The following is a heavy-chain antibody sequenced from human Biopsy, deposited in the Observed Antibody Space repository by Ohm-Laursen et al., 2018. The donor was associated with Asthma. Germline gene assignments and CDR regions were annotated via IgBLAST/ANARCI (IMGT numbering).Heavy chain of an antibody. D-gene: IGHD3-3*02. CDR1: GYTFNSAG. Sequence: ASVKVSCKTSGYTFNSAGITWVRQAPGQGLEWMGWISVYNGNTKVAKKLQDRVTMITDTSTSRGYMELRSLRSDDTAVYFCAGAVVFRHHFCFSVWGQGTTVTV. CDR2: ISVYNGNT. CDR3: AGAVVFRHHFCFSV. V-gene: IGHV1-18*01. J-gene: IGHJ6*02.